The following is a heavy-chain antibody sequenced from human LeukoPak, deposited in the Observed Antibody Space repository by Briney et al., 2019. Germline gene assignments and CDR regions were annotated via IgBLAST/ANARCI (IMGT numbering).Heavy chain of an antibody. D-gene: IGHD1-20*01. Sequence: GESLKISCKASGYRLTASYIGWVRQMPGQGLEWGGIIYPADSETSYSPSFQGRVTISVDKSISPAYLQWSSLKASDTATYYCARGITRYNWFDPWGQGTLVTVSS. CDR3: ARGITRYNWFDP. J-gene: IGHJ5*02. CDR2: IYPADSET. CDR1: GYRLTASY. V-gene: IGHV5-51*01.